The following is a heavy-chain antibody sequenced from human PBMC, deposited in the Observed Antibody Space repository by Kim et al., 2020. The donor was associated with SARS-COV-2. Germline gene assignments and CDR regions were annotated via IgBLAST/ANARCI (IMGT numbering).Heavy chain of an antibody. CDR1: GYSFTTYW. Sequence: GESLKISCKGSGYSFTTYWIGWVRQMPGKGLEWMGIIYPADSDTKYSPSFQGQVTISADKSISTAYLQWSSLKASDTAMYYCARRMVRATSGIDYWGQGTLVTVSS. CDR3: ARRMVRATSGIDY. CDR2: IYPADSDT. V-gene: IGHV5-51*01. J-gene: IGHJ4*02. D-gene: IGHD1-26*01.